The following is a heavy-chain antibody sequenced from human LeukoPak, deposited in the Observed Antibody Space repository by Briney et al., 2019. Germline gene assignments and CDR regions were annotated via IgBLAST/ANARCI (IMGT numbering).Heavy chain of an antibody. J-gene: IGHJ4*02. CDR2: VYTTGST. V-gene: IGHV4-4*07. CDR3: AREGDDYGSDSYYYFDY. Sequence: SETLSLTCTVSDVSISSYYWNWLRQPAGKGLEWIGRVYTTGSTYYNPSLKSRVTMSVDTSKNQFSLKPSSVTAADTAVYYCAREGDDYGSDSYYYFDYWGQGTLITVSS. D-gene: IGHD3-10*01. CDR1: DVSISSYY.